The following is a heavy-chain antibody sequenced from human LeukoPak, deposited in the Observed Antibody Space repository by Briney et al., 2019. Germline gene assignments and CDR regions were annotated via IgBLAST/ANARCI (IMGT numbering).Heavy chain of an antibody. Sequence: SETLSLTCTVSGGSISSYYWSWIRQPPGKGLEWIGYIYYSGSTYYNPSLKSRVTISVDTSKNQFSLKLSSVTAADTAVYYCARHEWYYGSGSYYADYWGQGTLVTVSS. J-gene: IGHJ4*02. V-gene: IGHV4-59*08. CDR3: ARHEWYYGSGSYYADY. CDR1: GGSISSYY. D-gene: IGHD3-10*01. CDR2: IYYSGST.